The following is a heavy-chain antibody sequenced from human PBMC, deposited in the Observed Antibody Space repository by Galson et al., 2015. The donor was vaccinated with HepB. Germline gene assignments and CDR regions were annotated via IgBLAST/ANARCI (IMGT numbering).Heavy chain of an antibody. V-gene: IGHV1-2*02. CDR1: GYTFTGYY. CDR3: ASWGFGSYYFNDALPEYYFDY. J-gene: IGHJ4*02. Sequence: SVKVSCKASGYTFTGYYMHWVRQAPGQGLEWMGWINPNSGGTNYAQKFQGRVTMTRDTSISTAYMELSRLRSDDTAVYYCASWGFGSYYFNDALPEYYFDYWGQGTLVTVSS. CDR2: INPNSGGT. D-gene: IGHD1-26*01.